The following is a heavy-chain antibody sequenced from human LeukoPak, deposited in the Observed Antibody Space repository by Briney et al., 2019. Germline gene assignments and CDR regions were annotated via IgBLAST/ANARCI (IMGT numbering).Heavy chain of an antibody. Sequence: PGGSLRLSCAASGFTFSSYSMNWVRQAPGKGLEWVSSISSSSSYIYYADSVKGRFTISRDNAKNSLYLQMNSLRAEDTAVYYCARVEKAGSPGAFDIWGQGTMVTVSS. CDR1: GFTFSSYS. CDR3: ARVEKAGSPGAFDI. CDR2: ISSSSSYI. D-gene: IGHD1-26*01. J-gene: IGHJ3*02. V-gene: IGHV3-21*01.